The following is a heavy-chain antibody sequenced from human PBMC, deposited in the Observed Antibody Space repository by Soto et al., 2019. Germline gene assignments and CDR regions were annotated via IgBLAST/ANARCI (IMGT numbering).Heavy chain of an antibody. CDR1: GGSISSSSYY. D-gene: IGHD6-13*01. Sequence: SETLSLTCTVSGGSISSSSYYWGWIRQPPGKGLEWIGSIYYSGSTYYNPSLKSRVTISVDTSKNQFSLKLSSVTAADTAVYYCARHPDSSSWYKERPLSFIFDPWGQGTLVTVYS. CDR3: ARHPDSSSWYKERPLSFIFDP. J-gene: IGHJ5*02. CDR2: IYYSGST. V-gene: IGHV4-39*01.